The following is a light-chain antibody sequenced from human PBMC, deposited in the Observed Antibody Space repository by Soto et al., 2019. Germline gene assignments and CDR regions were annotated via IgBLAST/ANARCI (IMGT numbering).Light chain of an antibody. CDR3: CSYAGSSYV. CDR1: SSDVGGYNY. CDR2: GVS. V-gene: IGLV2-11*01. J-gene: IGLJ1*01. Sequence: QSVLTQPRSVSGSPGQSVTISCTGTSSDVGGYNYVSWYQQHPGKAPKLMIYGVSKRPSGVPDRFSGSKSGNTASLTISWLQAEDEAVYYCCSYAGSSYVFGTGTKLTVL.